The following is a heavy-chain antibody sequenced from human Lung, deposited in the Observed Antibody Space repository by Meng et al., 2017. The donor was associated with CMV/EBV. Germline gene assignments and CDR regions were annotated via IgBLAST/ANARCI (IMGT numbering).Heavy chain of an antibody. Sequence: QVQLVQSGAEVKKPGASVKVSCKASGYTFSSYDINWVRQGTGQGLEWMGWMNANRGTTGYAQKFKGRVTMSRNISKSTAYLDLSSLRSEDTAVYYCATGVADFEYWGQGTLVTVSS. CDR2: MNANRGTT. D-gene: IGHD7-27*01. J-gene: IGHJ4*02. CDR3: ATGVADFEY. CDR1: GYTFSSYD. V-gene: IGHV1-8*01.